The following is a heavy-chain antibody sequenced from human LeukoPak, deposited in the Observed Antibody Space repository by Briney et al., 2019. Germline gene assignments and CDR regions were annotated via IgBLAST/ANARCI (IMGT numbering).Heavy chain of an antibody. D-gene: IGHD3-9*01. CDR2: IKQDGSED. Sequence: RSGGSLRLSCAASGFTLSNYWMSWVRQTPGKGLEWVANIKQDGSEDYYVDSVKGRFTISRDNAKNSLSLQMDSLRAEDTAVYYCARDYDILTAYHASFDYWGQGTLVTVSS. J-gene: IGHJ4*02. V-gene: IGHV3-7*01. CDR1: GFTLSNYW. CDR3: ARDYDILTAYHASFDY.